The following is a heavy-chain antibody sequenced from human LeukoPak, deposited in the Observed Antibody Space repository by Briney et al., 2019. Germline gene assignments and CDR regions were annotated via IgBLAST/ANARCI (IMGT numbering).Heavy chain of an antibody. CDR1: GFTFSSYS. J-gene: IGHJ6*03. D-gene: IGHD3-22*01. Sequence: GGSLRLSCAASGFTFSSYSMNWVRQAPGKGLEWVSSISSSSSYIYYADSVKGRFTISRDNAKNTLYLQMNSLRAEDTAVYYCARAVGYYDSSGTMDVWGKGTTVTVSS. CDR3: ARAVGYYDSSGTMDV. V-gene: IGHV3-21*01. CDR2: ISSSSSYI.